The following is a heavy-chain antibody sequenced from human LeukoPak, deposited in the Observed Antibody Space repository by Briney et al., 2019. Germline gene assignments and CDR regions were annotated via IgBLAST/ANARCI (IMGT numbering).Heavy chain of an antibody. D-gene: IGHD3-22*01. CDR3: AKDHSVVVITTVDY. CDR1: GFTFSSYV. J-gene: IGHJ4*02. V-gene: IGHV3-33*06. CDR2: IWYDGSNK. Sequence: GGSLRLSCAASGFTFSSYVMHWVRQAPGKGLGWVAVIWYDGSNKYYAGSVKGRFTISRDNSKNTLYLQMNSLRAEDTAVYYCAKDHSVVVITTVDYWGQGTLVTVSS.